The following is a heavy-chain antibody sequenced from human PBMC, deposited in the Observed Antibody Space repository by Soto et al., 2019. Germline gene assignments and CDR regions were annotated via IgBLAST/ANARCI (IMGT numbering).Heavy chain of an antibody. CDR3: SRAATYDSAATEWYFDL. V-gene: IGHV3-30*04. Sequence: GGSLSLSCEASGFTFSRYAMHWVRQAPGQGLEWVAVISYDGKKKLYADSVKGRFTISRDSSKNTLHLQVDSLRVDDTALYYCSRAATYDSAATEWYFDLWGRGTLVTVSS. CDR2: ISYDGKKK. CDR1: GFTFSRYA. D-gene: IGHD2-15*01. J-gene: IGHJ2*01.